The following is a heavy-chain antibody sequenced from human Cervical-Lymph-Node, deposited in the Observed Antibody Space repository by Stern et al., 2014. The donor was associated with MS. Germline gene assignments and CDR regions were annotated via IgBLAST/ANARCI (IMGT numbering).Heavy chain of an antibody. D-gene: IGHD2-8*01. J-gene: IGHJ6*02. V-gene: IGHV1-69*01. Sequence: VQLVPSGAEVKKPGSSVKVSCKASGGTFINHAISWVRQAPGQGLEWMGGFITILGTTDYAQKFQGRVTISADDSASTAYMELSSLRSQDTAVYYCARDNDDHGMDVWGQGTTVIVSS. CDR3: ARDNDDHGMDV. CDR2: FITILGTT. CDR1: GGTFINHA.